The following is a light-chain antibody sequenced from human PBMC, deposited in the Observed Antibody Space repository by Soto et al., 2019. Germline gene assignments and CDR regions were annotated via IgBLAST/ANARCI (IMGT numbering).Light chain of an antibody. J-gene: IGKJ2*01. CDR1: QSVLYSSNNMNY. V-gene: IGKV4-1*01. Sequence: DIVMTQSPDSLAVSLGERATINCKSSQSVLYSSNNMNYLAWYQQKPGQPPKLLFYWALTRESGVPDRFSGSGSGTDFTLTISSLQAEDVAVYYCQQYYSIPYTFRQGTRVEIK. CDR3: QQYYSIPYT. CDR2: WAL.